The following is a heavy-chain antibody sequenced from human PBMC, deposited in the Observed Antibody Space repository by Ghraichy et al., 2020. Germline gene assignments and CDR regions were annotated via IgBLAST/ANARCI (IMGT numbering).Heavy chain of an antibody. Sequence: GGSLRLSCVASGFTFSSYWMSWVRQAPGKGLEGVATIKPDGSEKFYVDSMKGRFTIFRDNAKNSLYLQMTGLGAEDTAVYYCARGAHMRGQGTLVTVSS. J-gene: IGHJ4*02. V-gene: IGHV3-7*03. CDR3: ARGAHM. CDR1: GFTFSSYW. CDR2: IKPDGSEK. D-gene: IGHD2-21*01.